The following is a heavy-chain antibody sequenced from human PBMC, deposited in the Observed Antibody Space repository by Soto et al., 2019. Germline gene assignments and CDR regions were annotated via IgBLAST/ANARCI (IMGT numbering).Heavy chain of an antibody. CDR2: FDPEDGET. D-gene: IGHD3-16*01. CDR3: ATCSIGGQTDHAGNLQSGYFDY. CDR1: GYTLTELS. Sequence: GASVKVSCKVSGYTLTELSMHWVRQAPGKGLEWMGGFDPEDGETIYAQKFQGRVTMTEDTSTDTAYMELSSLRSEDTAVYYCATCSIGGQTDHAGNLQSGYFDYWGQGTLVTVSS. J-gene: IGHJ4*02. V-gene: IGHV1-24*01.